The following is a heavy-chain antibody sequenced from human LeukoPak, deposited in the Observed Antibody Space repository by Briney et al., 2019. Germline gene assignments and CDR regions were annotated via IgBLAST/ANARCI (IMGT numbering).Heavy chain of an antibody. Sequence: GGSLRLSCAASGFTFDDYAMHWVRQAPGKGLEWVSGISWNSGSIGYADSVKGRFTISRDNAKNSLYLQMNSLRAEDTALYYCAKANSGWSYYYYYYMDVWGKGTTVTISS. CDR2: ISWNSGSI. J-gene: IGHJ6*03. CDR3: AKANSGWSYYYYYYMDV. CDR1: GFTFDDYA. D-gene: IGHD6-19*01. V-gene: IGHV3-9*01.